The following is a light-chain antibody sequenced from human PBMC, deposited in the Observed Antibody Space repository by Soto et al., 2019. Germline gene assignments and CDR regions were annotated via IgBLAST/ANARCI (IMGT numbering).Light chain of an antibody. CDR2: DAS. J-gene: IGKJ1*01. CDR3: QQYNSYSWP. Sequence: DIQMTQSPSTLSASVGDRVTITCRASQSISSWLAWYQQKPGKAPKLLIYDASSLESRVPSRFSGSGSGTEFTLTISSLQPDDFATYYCQQYNSYSWPFGQGTKVEIK. V-gene: IGKV1-5*01. CDR1: QSISSW.